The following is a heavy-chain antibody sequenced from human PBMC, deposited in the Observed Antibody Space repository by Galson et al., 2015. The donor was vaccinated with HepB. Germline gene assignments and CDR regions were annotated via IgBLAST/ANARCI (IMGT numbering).Heavy chain of an antibody. CDR1: GGTFTSYT. Sequence: VKVSCKASGGTFTSYTLNWVRQAPGQGLEWMGRIIPFVDIANYAQKFQGRVTITADKSTSTTYMELSSLRSEDTAVYYCARVVGDYGDYVDYFDYWGQGTLVTVSS. V-gene: IGHV1-69*02. J-gene: IGHJ4*02. CDR2: IIPFVDIA. CDR3: ARVVGDYGDYVDYFDY. D-gene: IGHD4-17*01.